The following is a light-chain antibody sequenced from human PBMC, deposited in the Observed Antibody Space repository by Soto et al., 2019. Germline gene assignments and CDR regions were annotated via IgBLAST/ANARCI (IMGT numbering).Light chain of an antibody. CDR1: QSVSSNY. Sequence: EIVLTQSPGTLSLSPGERATLSCRASQSVSSNYLAWYQHNPGQAPRLLIFGASRRASGSPDRFSGSGSGTDFTLTISRLEPEDFALYYCQQYGSSPLTFGGGTRVEI. V-gene: IGKV3-20*01. CDR2: GAS. CDR3: QQYGSSPLT. J-gene: IGKJ4*01.